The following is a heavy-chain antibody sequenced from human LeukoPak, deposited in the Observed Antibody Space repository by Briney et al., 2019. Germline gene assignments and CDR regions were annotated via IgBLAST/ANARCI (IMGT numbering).Heavy chain of an antibody. CDR3: ARHDSYIPY. CDR1: GFTFSRYA. V-gene: IGHV3-23*01. D-gene: IGHD3-10*01. Sequence: GGPLRLSCAASGFTFSRYAMSWVRQAPGKGLEWVSGISDVEKIPYYSDSVKGRFTISRDNSKKTVYLQMNNLRAEDTAVYFCARHDSYIPYWGQGIPVTVSS. J-gene: IGHJ4*02. CDR2: ISDVEKIP.